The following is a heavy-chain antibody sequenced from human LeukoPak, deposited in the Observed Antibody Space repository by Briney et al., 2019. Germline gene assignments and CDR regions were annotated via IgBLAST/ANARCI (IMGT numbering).Heavy chain of an antibody. Sequence: GASVKVSCKASGGTFSSYAISWVRQAPGQGLEWMGRIIPILGIANYAQKFQGRVTITADKSTSTAYMELSSLRSEDTAVYYCARGGFRAARPGGVWFDPWGQGTLVTVSS. CDR2: IIPILGIA. CDR3: ARGGFRAARPGGVWFDP. J-gene: IGHJ5*02. V-gene: IGHV1-69*04. CDR1: GGTFSSYA. D-gene: IGHD6-6*01.